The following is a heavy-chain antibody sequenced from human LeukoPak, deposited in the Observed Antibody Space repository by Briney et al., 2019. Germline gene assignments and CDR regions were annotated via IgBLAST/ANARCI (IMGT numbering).Heavy chain of an antibody. J-gene: IGHJ4*02. CDR3: AKVGAADEDY. V-gene: IGHV3-48*02. CDR1: GFTFSSYA. Sequence: PGGSLRLSCAASGFTFSSYAMNWVRQAPGKGLEWVSYISSSGSATFYADSVKGRFTISRDSSKNSLYLQMNRVRDEDTAVYYCAKVGAADEDYWGQGTLVTVSS. CDR2: ISSSGSAT. D-gene: IGHD1-26*01.